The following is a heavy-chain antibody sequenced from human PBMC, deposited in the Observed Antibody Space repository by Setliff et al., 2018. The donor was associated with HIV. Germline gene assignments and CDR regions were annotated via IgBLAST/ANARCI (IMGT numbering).Heavy chain of an antibody. J-gene: IGHJ4*02. CDR1: GYTFTNYD. Sequence: ASVKVSCKASGYTFTNYDINWVRQASGQGLEWMGWMNPNRGNTVYAQKFQGRVTITRNTSINTAYMELSNLRSEDTAVYYCARGRPFRGAVAGPAHFEYWGQGTRVTVSS. CDR3: ARGRPFRGAVAGPAHFEY. CDR2: MNPNRGNT. V-gene: IGHV1-8*03. D-gene: IGHD6-19*01.